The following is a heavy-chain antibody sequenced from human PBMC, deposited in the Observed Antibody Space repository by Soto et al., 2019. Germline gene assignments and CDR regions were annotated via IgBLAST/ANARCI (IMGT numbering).Heavy chain of an antibody. CDR2: INSDGSST. D-gene: IGHD4-4*01. Sequence: SLRLSCAASGFTFSSYWMHWVRQAPGKGLVWVSRINSDGSSTSYADSVKGRFTISRDNAKNTLYLQMNSLRAEDTAVYYCARTLRSVSGMDVWGQGTTVTVSS. J-gene: IGHJ6*02. V-gene: IGHV3-74*01. CDR1: GFTFSSYW. CDR3: ARTLRSVSGMDV.